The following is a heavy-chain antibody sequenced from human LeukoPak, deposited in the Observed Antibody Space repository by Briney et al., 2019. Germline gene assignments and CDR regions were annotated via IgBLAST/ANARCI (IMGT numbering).Heavy chain of an antibody. CDR1: GGTFSSYA. V-gene: IGHV1-69*01. J-gene: IGHJ6*04. D-gene: IGHD2-2*01. CDR2: IIPIFGTA. CDR3: ARDGASWGSTLDV. Sequence: GASVKVSCKASGGTFSSYAISWVRQAPGQGLEWMGGIIPIFGTANYAQKFQGRVTITADESTSTAYMELSSLRSEDTAVYYCARDGASWGSTLDVWSKGTTVTVSS.